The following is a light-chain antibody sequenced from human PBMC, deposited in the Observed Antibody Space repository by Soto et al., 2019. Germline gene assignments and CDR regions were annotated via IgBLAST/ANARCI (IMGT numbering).Light chain of an antibody. CDR2: AAS. CDR1: QGITSY. V-gene: IGKV1-9*01. J-gene: IGKJ4*01. CDR3: QQLYGYPLT. Sequence: IQVTQSPSSLSASVGDRVTITCRASQGITSYLAWYQQKPGKAPKLLIYAASALQTGVSSRFSGSGYGTDFALTINNLQPEDCATYFCQQLYGYPLTFGGGTTVEF.